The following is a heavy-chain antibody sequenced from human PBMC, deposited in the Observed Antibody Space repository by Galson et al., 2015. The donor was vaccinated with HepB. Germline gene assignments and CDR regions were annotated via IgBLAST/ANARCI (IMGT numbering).Heavy chain of an antibody. CDR3: ARRIVGAVFDY. V-gene: IGHV3-7*01. Sequence: SLRLSCAASGFSFSSYWMTWVRQAPGKGLEWVANIKQDGSEKSYVDSVKGRFTISRDNAKNSLYLQMNSLRAEDTALYYCARRIVGAVFDYWGQETLVTVSS. D-gene: IGHD1-26*01. CDR2: IKQDGSEK. J-gene: IGHJ4*02. CDR1: GFSFSSYW.